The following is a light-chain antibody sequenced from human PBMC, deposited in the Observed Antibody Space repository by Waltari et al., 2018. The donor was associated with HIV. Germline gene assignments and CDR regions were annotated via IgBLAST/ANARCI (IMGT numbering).Light chain of an antibody. Sequence: DIQLTQSPSSLSAFVGDRVPITCRASQTIGTYLNWYQNRSGTPPKLLIYSASSLQTGVPSRFSASGSGTDFIFTITSLHPDDLATYYCQQSYSTPPTFGQGTQLELK. J-gene: IGKJ2*01. CDR1: QTIGTY. CDR2: SAS. V-gene: IGKV1-39*01. CDR3: QQSYSTPPT.